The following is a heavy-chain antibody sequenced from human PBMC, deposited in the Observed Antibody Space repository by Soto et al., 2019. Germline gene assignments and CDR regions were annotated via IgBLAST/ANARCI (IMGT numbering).Heavy chain of an antibody. Sequence: ASVKVSCKVSGYTLTELSMHWVRQAPGKGLEWMGGFDPEDGETIYAQKFQGRVTMTEDTSTDTAYMELSSLRSEDTAVYYCATLAYYDFWSGSWVDPWGQGTLVTVSS. CDR2: FDPEDGET. V-gene: IGHV1-24*01. J-gene: IGHJ5*02. CDR1: GYTLTELS. CDR3: ATLAYYDFWSGSWVDP. D-gene: IGHD3-3*01.